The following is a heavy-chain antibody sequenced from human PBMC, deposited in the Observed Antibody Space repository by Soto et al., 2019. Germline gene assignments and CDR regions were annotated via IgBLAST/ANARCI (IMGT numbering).Heavy chain of an antibody. Sequence: ASVKVSCKASGYTFTSYGISWVRQAPGRGLEWMGWISAYNGNTNYAQKLQGRVTMTTDTSTSTAYMELRSLRSDDTAVYYCARDRAQITMIVVAPPAYWGQGTLVTVSS. D-gene: IGHD3-22*01. CDR3: ARDRAQITMIVVAPPAY. CDR1: GYTFTSYG. CDR2: ISAYNGNT. V-gene: IGHV1-18*01. J-gene: IGHJ4*02.